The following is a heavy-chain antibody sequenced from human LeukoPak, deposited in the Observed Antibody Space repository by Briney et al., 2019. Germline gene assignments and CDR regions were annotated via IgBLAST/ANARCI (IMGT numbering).Heavy chain of an antibody. CDR2: IKQDGSEK. D-gene: IGHD2-21*02. V-gene: IGHV3-7*01. CDR3: ASTYVVVTAVHDAFHI. J-gene: IGHJ3*02. CDR1: GGSISSSSYY. Sequence: PSETLSLTCTVSGGSISSSSYYWGWIRQPPGKGLEWVANIKQDGSEKYYVDSVKGRFTISRDNAKNSLYLQMNSLRAEDTAVYYCASTYVVVTAVHDAFHIWGQGTMVTVSS.